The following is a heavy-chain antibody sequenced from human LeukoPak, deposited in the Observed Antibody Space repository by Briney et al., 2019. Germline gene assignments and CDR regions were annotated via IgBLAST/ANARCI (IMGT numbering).Heavy chain of an antibody. CDR1: VFSFSTFW. CDR2: INSDGSRT. Sequence: GSLRLSCAASVFSFSTFWMHWVRQAPGKGLVWVSRINSDGSRTTYADSVKGRFTISRDNAKNTLYLQMISPRAEDTAVYYCARDLYGMDVWGQGTTVTVSS. V-gene: IGHV3-74*03. CDR3: ARDLYGMDV. J-gene: IGHJ6*02.